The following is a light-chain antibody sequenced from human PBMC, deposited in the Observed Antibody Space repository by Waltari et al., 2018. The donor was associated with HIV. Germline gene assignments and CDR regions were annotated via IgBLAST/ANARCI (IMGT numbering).Light chain of an antibody. CDR2: DVT. CDR1: SSDVGGYNY. J-gene: IGLJ3*02. V-gene: IGLV2-11*01. CDR3: FSYAGSRV. Sequence: QSALTQPRSVSGSPGQPVTISCTGTSSDVGGYNYVSWYQQHPGKAPKLMIYDVTKRPSGVPDRFSGSKSGNTASLTISGLQAEDEADYYCFSYAGSRVFGGGTKLTVL.